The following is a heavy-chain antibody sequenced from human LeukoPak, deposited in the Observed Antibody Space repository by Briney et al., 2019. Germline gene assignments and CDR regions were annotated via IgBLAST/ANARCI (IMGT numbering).Heavy chain of an antibody. CDR1: GGSVSSGSYY. D-gene: IGHD3-22*01. CDR3: ARGVTMIVVVIHDWYFDL. Sequence: PSETLSLTCTVSGGSVSSGSYYWSWIRQPPGKGLEWIGYIYYSGSTNCNPSLKSRVTISVDTSKNQFSLKLSSVTAADTAVYYCARGVTMIVVVIHDWYFDLWGRGTLVTVSS. CDR2: IYYSGST. J-gene: IGHJ2*01. V-gene: IGHV4-61*01.